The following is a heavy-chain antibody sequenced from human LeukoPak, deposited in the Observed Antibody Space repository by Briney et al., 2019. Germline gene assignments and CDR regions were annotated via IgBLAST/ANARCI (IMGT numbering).Heavy chain of an antibody. CDR3: ARAFSSSLFDY. D-gene: IGHD6-19*01. V-gene: IGHV4-61*01. Sequence: SETLSLTCTVSGGSVSSGSYYWSWIRQSPGKGLEWIGFIYYSGSTNYNPSLKSRVSISVDTSKNQFSLKLSSVTAADTAAYYCARAFSSSLFDYWGQGTLVTVSS. J-gene: IGHJ4*02. CDR2: IYYSGST. CDR1: GGSVSSGSYY.